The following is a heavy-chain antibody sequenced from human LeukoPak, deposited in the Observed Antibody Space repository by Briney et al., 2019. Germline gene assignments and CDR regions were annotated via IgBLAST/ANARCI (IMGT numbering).Heavy chain of an antibody. CDR1: GGSISSYY. Sequence: SETLSLTCTVSGGSISSYYWSWIRQPPGKGLEWIGEINHSGSTNYNPSLKSRVTISVDTSKNQFSLKLSSVTAADTAVYYCARSSWYAFWKTPYYYYYMDVWGKGTTVTVSS. J-gene: IGHJ6*03. D-gene: IGHD6-13*01. CDR2: INHSGST. CDR3: ARSSWYAFWKTPYYYYYMDV. V-gene: IGHV4-34*01.